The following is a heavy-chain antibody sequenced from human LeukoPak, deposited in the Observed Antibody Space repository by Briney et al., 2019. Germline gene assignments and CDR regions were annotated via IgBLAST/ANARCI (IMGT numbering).Heavy chain of an antibody. Sequence: PGGSLRLSCGASGFTFSSCGMHWVRQAPGKGLEWVAAISYDGSDKYYADSVKGRFTISRDNSKNTVYLQMNSLRADDTAVYYCVKDREVPALDYWGQGTLVTVSS. V-gene: IGHV3-30*18. CDR3: VKDREVPALDY. D-gene: IGHD1-1*01. CDR1: GFTFSSCG. J-gene: IGHJ4*02. CDR2: ISYDGSDK.